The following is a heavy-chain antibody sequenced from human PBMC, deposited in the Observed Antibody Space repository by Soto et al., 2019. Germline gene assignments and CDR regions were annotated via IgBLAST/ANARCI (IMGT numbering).Heavy chain of an antibody. Sequence: SVKVSCKASGGTFSSYAISWVRQAPGQGLEWMGGIIPIFGTANCAQKFQGRVTITADESTSTAYMELSSLRSEDTAVYYCYWYYYDSSGHDPDYWGQGTLVTVSS. CDR2: IIPIFGTA. J-gene: IGHJ4*02. V-gene: IGHV1-69*13. CDR1: GGTFSSYA. CDR3: YWYYYDSSGHDPDY. D-gene: IGHD3-22*01.